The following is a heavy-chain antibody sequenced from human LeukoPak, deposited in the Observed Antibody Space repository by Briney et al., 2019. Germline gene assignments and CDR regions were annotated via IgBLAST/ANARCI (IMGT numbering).Heavy chain of an antibody. J-gene: IGHJ4*02. CDR2: IIPIFGTA. CDR3: ARAGYSYGYREFDY. Sequence: SVKVSCKASGGTFSSYAISWVRQAPGQGLEWMGGIIPIFGTANYAQKFQGRVTITADGSTSTAYMELSSLRSEDTAVYYCARAGYSYGYREFDYWGQGTLVTVSS. D-gene: IGHD5-18*01. V-gene: IGHV1-69*13. CDR1: GGTFSSYA.